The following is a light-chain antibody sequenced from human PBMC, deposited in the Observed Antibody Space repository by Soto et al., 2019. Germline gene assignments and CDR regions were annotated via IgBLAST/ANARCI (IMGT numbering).Light chain of an antibody. CDR3: QKYGRSPPRT. V-gene: IGKV3-20*01. Sequence: EIVLTQSPGTLSLSPGERATLSCRASQSVSSSYLAWYQQKPGQAPRLFIYGASRRATGIPDRVSGSGSGTEFTVTISRLEPEDFAVYYCQKYGRSPPRTFGQGTKVEIK. CDR1: QSVSSSY. CDR2: GAS. J-gene: IGKJ1*01.